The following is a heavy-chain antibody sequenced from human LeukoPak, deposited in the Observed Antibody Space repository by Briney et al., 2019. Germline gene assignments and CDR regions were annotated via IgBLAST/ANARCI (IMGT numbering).Heavy chain of an antibody. CDR2: IRYDGSNQ. Sequence: GRSLRLSCAASGFTFSSYGMHWVRQAPGKGLEWVTFIRYDGSNQYYADSVKGRFTISRDNSKNTLYLQMNSLRAEDTAVYYCAKESSYGSGSYYYYYYYMDVWGKGTTVTISS. CDR1: GFTFSSYG. V-gene: IGHV3-30*02. J-gene: IGHJ6*03. D-gene: IGHD3-10*01. CDR3: AKESSYGSGSYYYYYYYMDV.